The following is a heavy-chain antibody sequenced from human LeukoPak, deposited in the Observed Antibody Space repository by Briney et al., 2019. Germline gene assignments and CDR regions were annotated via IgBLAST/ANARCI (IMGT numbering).Heavy chain of an antibody. J-gene: IGHJ4*02. CDR1: GFTFSRYE. Sequence: PGGSLRLSCAASGFTFSRYELNWVRQAPGKGLEWVSYISSRGSSIYYADSVKGRFTISRDNAKNSLYLQMSSLRVEDTAVYYCARGAAGGDFDYWGQGTLVTVSS. D-gene: IGHD6-13*01. V-gene: IGHV3-48*03. CDR2: ISSRGSSI. CDR3: ARGAAGGDFDY.